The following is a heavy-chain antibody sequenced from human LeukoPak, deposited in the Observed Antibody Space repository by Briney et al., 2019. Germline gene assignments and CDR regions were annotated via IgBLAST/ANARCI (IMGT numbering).Heavy chain of an antibody. CDR1: GGSISSSSYY. CDR2: IYYSGST. J-gene: IGHJ4*02. D-gene: IGHD2-2*01. Sequence: SETLSLTCTVSGGSISSSSYYWGWIRQPPGKGLEWIGSIYYSGSTYYNPSLKSRVTISVDTSKNQFSLKLSSVTAADTAVYYCARLGLEVPAAMAFDYWGQGTLVTVSS. CDR3: ARLGLEVPAAMAFDY. V-gene: IGHV4-39*01.